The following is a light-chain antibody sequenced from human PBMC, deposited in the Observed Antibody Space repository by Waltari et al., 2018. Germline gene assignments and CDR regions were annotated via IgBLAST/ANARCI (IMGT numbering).Light chain of an antibody. V-gene: IGKV3-11*01. CDR1: QSVSRY. CDR2: DAS. J-gene: IGKJ2*01. Sequence: EIVLTQSPATLSLSPGERATLSCRASQSVSRYLAWYQQKPGQAPRLLIYDASDRATGIPARFSGSGSGTDFTLTINSLEPEDFAVYYCQQRSDWLYTFGQGTKLGIK. CDR3: QQRSDWLYT.